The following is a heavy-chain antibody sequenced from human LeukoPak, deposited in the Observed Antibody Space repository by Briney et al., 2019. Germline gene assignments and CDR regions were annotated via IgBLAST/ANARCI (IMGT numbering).Heavy chain of an antibody. J-gene: IGHJ4*02. V-gene: IGHV3-48*02. CDR1: EFTFSAYS. CDR3: ARGEKSWINGFDL. D-gene: IGHD2-8*01. CDR2: ISSSSITT. Sequence: GGSLRLSCAASEFTFSAYSMNWVRQAPGKGLEWVSYISSSSITTYYADSVKGRFTISRDNAKNSLYLQMNSLRDEDTAVYYCARGEKSWINGFDLWGQGTLVTVSS.